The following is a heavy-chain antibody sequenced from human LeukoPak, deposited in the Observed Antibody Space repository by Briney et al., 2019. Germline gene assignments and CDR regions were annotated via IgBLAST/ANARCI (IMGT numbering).Heavy chain of an antibody. J-gene: IGHJ5*02. V-gene: IGHV4-34*01. CDR1: GGPFSGYY. CDR2: INHSGST. Sequence: PSETLSLTCAVYGGPFSGYYWSWIRQPPGKGLEWIGEINHSGSTNYNPSLKSRVTISVDTSKNQFSLKLSSVTAADTAVYYCARAQSIAAAGTGNWFDPCGQGTLVTVSS. CDR3: ARAQSIAAAGTGNWFDP. D-gene: IGHD6-13*01.